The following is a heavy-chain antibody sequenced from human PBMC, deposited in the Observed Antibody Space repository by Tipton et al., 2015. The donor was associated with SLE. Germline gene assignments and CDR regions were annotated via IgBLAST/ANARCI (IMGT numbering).Heavy chain of an antibody. CDR2: ISYSGGS. V-gene: IGHV4-59*01. CDR1: GGSISNFY. J-gene: IGHJ4*02. Sequence: TLSLTCTVSGGSISNFYWSWIRQSPGEGPEWIGYISYSGGSNYNPSLKSRVSMSLDTSKNQFSLTLKSVTAADTAVYYCARDPDYGDPGTFDYWGQGTLVTASS. CDR3: ARDPDYGDPGTFDY. D-gene: IGHD4-17*01.